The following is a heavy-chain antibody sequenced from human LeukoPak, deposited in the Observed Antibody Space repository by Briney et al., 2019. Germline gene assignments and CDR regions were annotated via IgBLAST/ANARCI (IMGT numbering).Heavy chain of an antibody. D-gene: IGHD2-21*01. V-gene: IGHV5-51*01. CDR3: ARRAFRDGVLY. Sequence: GGSLQISCEGSGYRFTSYWIGWGRPLPGKGLEGMGIIYPGHSDTRYTPSFQGQVTISPDKSITTAYLQWRSLKASDTAMYYCARRAFRDGVLYWGQGTLVTVSS. J-gene: IGHJ4*02. CDR1: GYRFTSYW. CDR2: IYPGHSDT.